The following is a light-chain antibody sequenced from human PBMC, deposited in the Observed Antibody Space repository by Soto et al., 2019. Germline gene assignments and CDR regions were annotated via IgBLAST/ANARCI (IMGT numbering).Light chain of an antibody. CDR1: SSDIVSNY. V-gene: IGLV1-47*02. CDR2: SNN. Sequence: QSVLTHPPSASITPGDRFTISCSGSSSDIVSNYVYWYPQLPGTTPKVLMFSNNQRPSGVPDRFSDSKSGTSASLEISGLRSEDESDYYCSAWDDSMSGWVFGGGTQLPVL. CDR3: SAWDDSMSGWV. J-gene: IGLJ3*02.